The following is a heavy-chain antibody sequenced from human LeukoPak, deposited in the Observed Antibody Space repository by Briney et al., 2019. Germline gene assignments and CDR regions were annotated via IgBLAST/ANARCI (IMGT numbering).Heavy chain of an antibody. CDR3: AKGIYSSGWSYFDY. D-gene: IGHD6-19*01. V-gene: IGHV3-23*01. J-gene: IGHJ4*01. CDR1: GFTFNTYA. Sequence: GGSLRLSCEASGFTFNTYAIYWVRQAPGKGLEWVSGICGSGGCTYYADSVKGRFTISRDNSKNTLYLQMNSLRAEDTAVYYCAKGIYSSGWSYFDYWGHGTLVTVSS. CDR2: ICGSGGCT.